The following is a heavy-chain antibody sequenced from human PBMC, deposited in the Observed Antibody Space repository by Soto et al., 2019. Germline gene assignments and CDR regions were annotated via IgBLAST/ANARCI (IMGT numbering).Heavy chain of an antibody. CDR1: GFTFSIYA. V-gene: IGHV3-23*01. D-gene: IGHD3-22*01. J-gene: IGHJ4*02. CDR2: LSGRGDGT. Sequence: GGSLRLSCAASGFTFSIYAMTWVRQAPGKGLEWVSTLSGRGDGTYYAVSVKGRFTISRDNSKSTLYLQMNSLRAEDTAVYYCARVSYYDSSGYGYFDYWGQGTLVTVSS. CDR3: ARVSYYDSSGYGYFDY.